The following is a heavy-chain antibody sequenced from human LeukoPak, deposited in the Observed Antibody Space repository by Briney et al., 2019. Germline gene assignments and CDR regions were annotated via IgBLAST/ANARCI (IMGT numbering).Heavy chain of an antibody. J-gene: IGHJ4*02. V-gene: IGHV3-30-3*01. CDR2: ISYDGSNK. CDR1: GFTVSSYA. D-gene: IGHD1-1*01. Sequence: GGSLRLSCAASGFTVSSYAMHWVRQAPGKGLEWVAVISYDGSNKYYADSVKGRFTISRDNSKNTLYLQMNSLRAEDTAVYYCARLGGKPLDYWGQGTLVTVSS. CDR3: ARLGGKPLDY.